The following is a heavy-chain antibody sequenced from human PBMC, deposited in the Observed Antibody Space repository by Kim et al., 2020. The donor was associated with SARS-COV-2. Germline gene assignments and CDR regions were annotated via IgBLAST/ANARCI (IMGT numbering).Heavy chain of an antibody. CDR2: ISSSGSYT. CDR1: GINFSYSY. CDR3: VRVAVGASSWYYFDS. Sequence: GGSLRLSCAASGINFSYSYMSWIRQAPGKGLEWVSYISSSGSYTKYADSLKGRFTISRDNAENSLYLEMNSLRPEDKAVYYCVRVAVGASSWYYFDSWGQGTLVTVSS. V-gene: IGHV3-11*05. J-gene: IGHJ4*02. D-gene: IGHD6-13*01.